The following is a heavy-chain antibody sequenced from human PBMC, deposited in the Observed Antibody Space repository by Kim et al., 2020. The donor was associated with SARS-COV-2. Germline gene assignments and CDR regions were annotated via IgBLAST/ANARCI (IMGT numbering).Heavy chain of an antibody. V-gene: IGHV3-30-3*01. D-gene: IGHD3-3*01. CDR3: ARGLPSYDFWSGYLVSAYYYMDV. CDR1: GFTFSSYA. CDR2: ISYDGSNK. J-gene: IGHJ6*03. Sequence: GGSLRLSCAASGFTFSSYAMHWVRQAPGKGLEWVAVISYDGSNKYYADSVKGRFTISRDNSKNTLYLQMNSLRAEDTAVYYCARGLPSYDFWSGYLVSAYYYMDVWGKGTTVTVSS.